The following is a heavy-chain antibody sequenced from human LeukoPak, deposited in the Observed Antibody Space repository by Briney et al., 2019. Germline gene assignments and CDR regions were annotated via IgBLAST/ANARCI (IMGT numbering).Heavy chain of an antibody. CDR3: ARGHPDYSNYDDLRGEFDY. J-gene: IGHJ4*02. D-gene: IGHD4-11*01. CDR1: GGPISSSNW. Sequence: PSETLSLTCAVSGGPISSSNWWSWVRPPPGKGLEWIGEIYHSGSTNYNPSLKSRVTISVDKSKNQFSLKLSSVTAADTAVYYCARGHPDYSNYDDLRGEFDYWGQGTLVTVSS. CDR2: IYHSGST. V-gene: IGHV4-4*02.